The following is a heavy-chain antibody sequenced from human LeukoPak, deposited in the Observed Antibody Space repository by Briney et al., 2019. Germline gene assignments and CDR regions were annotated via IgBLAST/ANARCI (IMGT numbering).Heavy chain of an antibody. CDR3: AREHCSGGSCYSGWFDP. J-gene: IGHJ5*02. D-gene: IGHD2-15*01. CDR2: IYYSGST. V-gene: IGHV4-59*01. CDR1: GGSISSYY. Sequence: SETLSLTCTVSGGSISSYYWSWIRQPPGKGLEWTGYIYYSGSTNYNPSLKSRVTISVDTSKNQFSLKLSSVTAAGTAVYYCAREHCSGGSCYSGWFDPWGQGTLVTVSS.